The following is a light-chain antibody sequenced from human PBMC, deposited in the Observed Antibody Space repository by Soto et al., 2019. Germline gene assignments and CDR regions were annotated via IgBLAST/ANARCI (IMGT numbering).Light chain of an antibody. J-gene: IGKJ4*01. V-gene: IGKV1-39*01. CDR3: QQSYSTTT. CDR2: TAS. Sequence: DIQMTQSPSSLSASVGDRVTITCRASQSISSYLNWYQQKPGKAPKLLIYTASSLQSGVPSRFSGSGSGTDFTLIISSLQPEDFATYYCQQSYSTTTFGGGNKVEIK. CDR1: QSISSY.